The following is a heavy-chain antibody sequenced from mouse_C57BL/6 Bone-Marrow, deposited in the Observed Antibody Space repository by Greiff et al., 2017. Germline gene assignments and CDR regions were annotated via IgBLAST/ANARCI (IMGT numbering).Heavy chain of an antibody. CDR3: SDDSAVDYCASTTGYYDAMDY. Sequence: VQLQQSGPELARPWASVKISCQAFYTFFRRVHFAFRDTTYWMPWVKQRTGQGLDWFGALYPGNGVTSSNQMFKGKATLTADKSSSTADMQLSSLTSDDSAVDYCASTTGYYDAMDYWGQGTSGTVSS. J-gene: IGHJ4*01. CDR1: YTFFRRVH. D-gene: IGHD1-1*01. CDR2: GQGLDWFG. V-gene: IGHV1-87*01.